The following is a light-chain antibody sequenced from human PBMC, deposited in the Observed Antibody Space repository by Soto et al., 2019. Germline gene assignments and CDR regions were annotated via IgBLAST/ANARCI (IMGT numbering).Light chain of an antibody. V-gene: IGKV3-11*01. J-gene: IGKJ5*01. CDR3: QQRSNWPRIT. CDR1: QSVSSY. Sequence: IVLTQSPATLSLSPGVRATLSCSASQSVSSYLAWYQQKPGQAPKLIIYDASNRAAGIPARFSGSGSGTDFTLTTSSLEPDDFADYYGQQRSNWPRITFGQGTRLEIK. CDR2: DAS.